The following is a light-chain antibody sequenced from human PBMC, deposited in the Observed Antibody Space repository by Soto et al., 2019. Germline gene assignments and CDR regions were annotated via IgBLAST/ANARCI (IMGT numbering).Light chain of an antibody. J-gene: IGLJ1*01. CDR2: DVI. CDR3: CSYACDYTVV. CDR1: SSDVGVYKY. V-gene: IGLV2-11*01. Sequence: QSALIQPRSVSGSPGQSVTISCTGTSSDVGVYKYVSWYRQHPGKAPKLMIYDVITRPSGVPDRFSGSKSGNTASLTISGLQAENEADYYCCSYACDYTVVFGSGNKITDL.